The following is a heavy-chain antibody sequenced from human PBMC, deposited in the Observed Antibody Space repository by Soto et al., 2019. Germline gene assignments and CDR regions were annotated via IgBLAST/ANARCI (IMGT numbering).Heavy chain of an antibody. Sequence: QVQLVESGGGVVQPGRSLRLPCAASGFTFSSYGMHWVRQAPVKGLVWVAVISYDGSNKYYADSVKGRFTLSRDNSKNTLYLQMNSLRAEDTAVYYCAKEYGSSWYEGYYFDYWGQGTLVTVSS. CDR2: ISYDGSNK. CDR3: AKEYGSSWYEGYYFDY. J-gene: IGHJ4*02. CDR1: GFTFSSYG. V-gene: IGHV3-30*18. D-gene: IGHD6-13*01.